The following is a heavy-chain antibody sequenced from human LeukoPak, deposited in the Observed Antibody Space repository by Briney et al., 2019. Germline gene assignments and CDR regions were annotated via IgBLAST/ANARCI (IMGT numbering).Heavy chain of an antibody. J-gene: IGHJ4*02. CDR3: ARERLLWFGEPTHYFDY. V-gene: IGHV4-4*02. Sequence: PSGTLSLTCAVSGGSISSSNWWSWVRQPPGKGLEWIGEIYHSGSTNYNPSLKSRVTISVDKSKNQFSLKLSSVTAADTAVYYCARERLLWFGEPTHYFDYWGQGTLVTVSS. CDR2: IYHSGST. CDR1: GGSISSSNW. D-gene: IGHD3-10*01.